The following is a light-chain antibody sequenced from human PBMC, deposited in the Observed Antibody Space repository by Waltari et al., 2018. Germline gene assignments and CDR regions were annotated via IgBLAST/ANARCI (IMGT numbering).Light chain of an antibody. V-gene: IGKV1-5*01. CDR1: QSISSW. Sequence: DIQMTQSPSTLSASVGDRVTITCRASQSISSWLAWYQQKPGKAPKLLIYDASSLESGVPSRFSGSGSGTEFTLTISSLQPDDVAVYYCQHYYSIPRTFGPGTKVDIK. CDR2: DAS. CDR3: QHYYSIPRT. J-gene: IGKJ3*01.